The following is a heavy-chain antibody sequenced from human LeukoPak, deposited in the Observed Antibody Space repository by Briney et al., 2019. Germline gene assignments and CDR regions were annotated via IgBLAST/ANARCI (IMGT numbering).Heavy chain of an antibody. V-gene: IGHV1-46*01. CDR1: GYTFTSYY. CDR3: AREHYYDSSGYYHPQD. D-gene: IGHD3-22*01. J-gene: IGHJ4*02. CDR2: INPSGGST. Sequence: GASVKVSCKASGYTFTSYYMHWVRQAPGQGLEWMGIINPSGGSTSYAQKFQGRVTMTRDTSTSTVYMELSSLRSEDTAVYYCAREHYYDSSGYYHPQDWGQGTLVTVSS.